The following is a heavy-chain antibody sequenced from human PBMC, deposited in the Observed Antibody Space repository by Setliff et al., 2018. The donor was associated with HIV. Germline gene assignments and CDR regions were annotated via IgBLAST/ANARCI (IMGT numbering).Heavy chain of an antibody. V-gene: IGHV3-33*06. D-gene: IGHD1-1*01. J-gene: IGHJ6*02. Sequence: GGSLRLSCAASGFTFSSYGMHWVRQAPGKGLEWVAVIWYDGSNKYYADSVKGRFTISRDNSKNMLYLQMNSLRAEDTAVYYCAKSGVRPHPSHDYYYYGMGVWGQGTTVTVSS. CDR1: GFTFSSYG. CDR3: AKSGVRPHPSHDYYYYGMGV. CDR2: IWYDGSNK.